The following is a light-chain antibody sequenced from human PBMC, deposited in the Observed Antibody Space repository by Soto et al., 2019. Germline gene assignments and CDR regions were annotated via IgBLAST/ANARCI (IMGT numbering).Light chain of an antibody. CDR2: DVS. CDR3: CSYAGSYTFGVV. J-gene: IGLJ2*01. CDR1: SSDVGGYNY. Sequence: QSALTQPRSVSGSPGQSVTISCTGTSSDVGGYNYVSWYQQHPGKAPKLMIYDVSKRPSGVRDRFSGSKSGNTASLTISGLQAEDEADYCCCSYAGSYTFGVVFGGGTKLTVL. V-gene: IGLV2-11*01.